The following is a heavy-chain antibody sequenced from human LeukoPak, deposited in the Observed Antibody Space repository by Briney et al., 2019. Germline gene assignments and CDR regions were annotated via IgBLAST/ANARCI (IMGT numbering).Heavy chain of an antibody. D-gene: IGHD3-3*01. Sequence: SETLSRTCAVYGGSCSGYYWSWIRQPPGKGREWIGEINHSGSTNCNPSLKSRVTIAVDTSKNQFSLKLSSVTAADTAVYYCARAYYDFWSGYYDNWGQGTLVTVSS. V-gene: IGHV4-34*01. J-gene: IGHJ4*02. CDR3: ARAYYDFWSGYYDN. CDR1: GGSCSGYY. CDR2: INHSGST.